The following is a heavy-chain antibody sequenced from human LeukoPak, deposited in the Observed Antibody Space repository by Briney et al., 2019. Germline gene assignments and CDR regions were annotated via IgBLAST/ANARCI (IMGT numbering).Heavy chain of an antibody. CDR3: ARDLYGGAGDAFDI. J-gene: IGHJ3*02. Sequence: SETLSLTCTVSGGSVSTFYWSCIRQSAGKGLEWIGRIYNSGSTNYNPSLKSRVTMSVDTSKNQFSLKLSSVTAADTAVYYCARDLYGGAGDAFDIWGQGTMVTVSS. V-gene: IGHV4-4*07. CDR1: GGSVSTFY. CDR2: IYNSGST. D-gene: IGHD4/OR15-4a*01.